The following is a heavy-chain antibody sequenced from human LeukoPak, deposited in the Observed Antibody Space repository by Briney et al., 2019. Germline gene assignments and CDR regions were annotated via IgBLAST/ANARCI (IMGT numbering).Heavy chain of an antibody. D-gene: IGHD6-6*01. CDR2: ITSSSSYI. CDR1: GFTFSSYT. V-gene: IGHV3-21*01. Sequence: PGGSLRLSCAASGFTFSSYTMNWVRQAPGEGLEWVSSITSSSSYIYYADSVKGRFTISRDNAKNSLFLQMNSLRAEDTAVYYCASLSISDYWGQGTLVTVSS. J-gene: IGHJ4*02. CDR3: ASLSISDY.